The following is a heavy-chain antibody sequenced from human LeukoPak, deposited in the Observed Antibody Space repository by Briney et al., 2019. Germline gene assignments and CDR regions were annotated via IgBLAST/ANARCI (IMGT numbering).Heavy chain of an antibody. CDR2: ISYDGSNK. CDR3: AKDLDPISSSWYADY. CDR1: GFTFSSYG. J-gene: IGHJ4*02. D-gene: IGHD6-13*01. V-gene: IGHV3-30*18. Sequence: GGSLRLSCAASGFTFSSYGMHWVRQAPGKGLEWVAVISYDGSNKYYADSVKGRFTISRDNSKNTLYLQMNSLRAEDTAVYYCAKDLDPISSSWYADYWGQGTLVTVSS.